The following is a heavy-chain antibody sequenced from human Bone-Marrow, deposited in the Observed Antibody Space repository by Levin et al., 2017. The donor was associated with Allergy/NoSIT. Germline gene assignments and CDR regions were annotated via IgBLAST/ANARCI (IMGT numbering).Heavy chain of an antibody. CDR1: GGSISSGNYY. J-gene: IGHJ6*03. D-gene: IGHD2-2*02. CDR2: IYTSGST. CDR3: ARVGHVRESSGTSWYSFSYYYMDV. Sequence: SETLSLTCTVSGGSISSGNYYWSWIRQPAGARLEWIGRIYTSGSTNYNPSLKSRVTISLDTSKNQFSLKLTSVTAADTGVYYCARVGHVRESSGTSWYSFSYYYMDVWGKGTTVTVSS. V-gene: IGHV4-61*02.